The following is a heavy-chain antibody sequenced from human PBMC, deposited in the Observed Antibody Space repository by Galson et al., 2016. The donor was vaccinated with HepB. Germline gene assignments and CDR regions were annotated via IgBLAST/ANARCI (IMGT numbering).Heavy chain of an antibody. V-gene: IGHV3-23*01. Sequence: SLRLSCAASGFSFSNSGMSWVRQAPGRGLEWVSDITRSGDATHYADFVKGRFTIARDNSTNTLYLYMNNLTAGDTAIYYCGKHGGFDYWGQGALVTVSS. CDR1: GFSFSNSG. J-gene: IGHJ4*02. CDR3: GKHGGFDY. CDR2: ITRSGDAT. D-gene: IGHD3-16*01.